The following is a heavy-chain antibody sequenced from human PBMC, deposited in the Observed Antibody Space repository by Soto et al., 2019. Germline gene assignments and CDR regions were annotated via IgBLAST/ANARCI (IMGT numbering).Heavy chain of an antibody. Sequence: QGQLVQSGGEVKKPGASVKVSCKASGYTFTRYGISWVRQAPGQGLEWMGWISGYNGETKYAQKFQGRVTLTVDTSTTTAYMELRSLTSDDRAVYYCAKNGQPPSYDYGMDVWGQGTTVTVSS. CDR1: GYTFTRYG. D-gene: IGHD2-8*01. CDR2: ISGYNGET. CDR3: AKNGQPPSYDYGMDV. V-gene: IGHV1-18*01. J-gene: IGHJ6*02.